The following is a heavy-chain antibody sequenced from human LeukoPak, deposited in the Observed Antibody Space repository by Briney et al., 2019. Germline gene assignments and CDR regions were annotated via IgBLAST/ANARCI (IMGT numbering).Heavy chain of an antibody. D-gene: IGHD3-22*01. J-gene: IGHJ4*02. CDR3: ARDRYYYDSSARYFDY. V-gene: IGHV4-4*07. CDR1: GGSISSYY. Sequence: SETLSLTCTVSGGSISSYYWSWIRQPAGKGLEWIGRIHTSGSTNYSPSLKSRVTMSVDTPKNQFSLKLSSVTAADTAVYYCARDRYYYDSSARYFDYWGQGTLVTVSS. CDR2: IHTSGST.